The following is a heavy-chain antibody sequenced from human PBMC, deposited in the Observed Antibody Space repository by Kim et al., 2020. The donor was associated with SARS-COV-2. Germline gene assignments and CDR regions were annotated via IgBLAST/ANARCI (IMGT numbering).Heavy chain of an antibody. V-gene: IGHV4-31*03. CDR3: ARGGGDYYDSSGYYTG. CDR2: IYYSGST. CDR1: GGSISSGGYY. D-gene: IGHD3-22*01. J-gene: IGHJ4*02. Sequence: SETLSLTCTVSGGSISSGGYYWSWIRQHPGKGLEWIGYIYYSGSTYYNPSLKSRVTISVDTSKNQFSLKLSSVTAADTAVYYCARGGGDYYDSSGYYTGWGQGTLVTVSS.